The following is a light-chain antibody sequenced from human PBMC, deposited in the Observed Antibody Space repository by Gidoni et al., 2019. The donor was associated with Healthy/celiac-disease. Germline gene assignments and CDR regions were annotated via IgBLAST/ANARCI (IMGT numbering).Light chain of an antibody. CDR1: QSVSSSY. Sequence: EIVLTQSPGTLSLSPGERATLSCRASQSVSSSYLAWYQQKPGKAPRLLIYGASSRATGIHDRFSGSGSGTDFTLTISRLEPEDFAVYYCQQYGSSPLTFGGGTKVEIK. CDR3: QQYGSSPLT. J-gene: IGKJ4*01. V-gene: IGKV3-20*01. CDR2: GAS.